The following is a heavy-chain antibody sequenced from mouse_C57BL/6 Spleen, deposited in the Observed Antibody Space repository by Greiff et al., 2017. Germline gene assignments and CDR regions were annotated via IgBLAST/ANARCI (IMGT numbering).Heavy chain of an antibody. CDR3: ARWLRREGFDY. CDR2: INPGSGGT. D-gene: IGHD2-2*01. V-gene: IGHV1-54*01. J-gene: IGHJ2*01. Sequence: QVQLKQSGAELVRPGTSVKVSCKASGYAFTNYLIEWVKQRPGQGLEWIGVINPGSGGTNYNEKFKGKATLTADKSSSTAYMQLSSLTSEDSAVYFCARWLRREGFDYWGQGTTLTVSS. CDR1: GYAFTNYL.